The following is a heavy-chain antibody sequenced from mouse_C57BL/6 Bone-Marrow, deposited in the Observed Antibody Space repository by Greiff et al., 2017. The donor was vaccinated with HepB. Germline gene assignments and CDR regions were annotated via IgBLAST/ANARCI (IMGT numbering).Heavy chain of an antibody. J-gene: IGHJ4*01. CDR1: GYAFSSSW. V-gene: IGHV1-82*01. Sequence: LVESGPELVKPGASVKISCKASGYAFSSSWMNWVKQRPGKGLEWIGRIYPGDGDTNYNGKFKGKATLTADKSSSTAYMQLSSLTSEDSAVYFCARNYDWDAMDYWGQGTSVTVSS. CDR3: ARNYDWDAMDY. D-gene: IGHD2-4*01. CDR2: IYPGDGDT.